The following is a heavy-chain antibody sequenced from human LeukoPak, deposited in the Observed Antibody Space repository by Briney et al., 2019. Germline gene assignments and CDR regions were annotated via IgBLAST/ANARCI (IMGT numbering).Heavy chain of an antibody. D-gene: IGHD6-6*01. CDR3: ARQYSSSSSPFDY. J-gene: IGHJ4*02. V-gene: IGHV5-51*01. Sequence: PGESLKISCEGSGYSFTSYWIGWVRQMPGKGLEWMGIIYPGDSDTRYSPSFQGQVTISADKSISTAYLQWSSLKASDTAMYYCARQYSSSSSPFDYWGQGTLVTVSS. CDR1: GYSFTSYW. CDR2: IYPGDSDT.